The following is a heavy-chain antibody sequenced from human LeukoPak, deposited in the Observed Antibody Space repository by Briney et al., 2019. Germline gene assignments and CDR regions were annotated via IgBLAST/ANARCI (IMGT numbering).Heavy chain of an antibody. CDR2: IYTSGST. V-gene: IGHV4-4*07. J-gene: IGHJ4*02. D-gene: IGHD5-12*01. CDR3: AQAQYSGYDGGAFDY. CDR1: GGSISSYY. Sequence: PSETLSLTCTVSGGSISSYYWSWIRQPAGKGLEWIGRIYTSGSTNYNPSLKSRVTISVDKSKNQFSLKLSSVTAADTAVFYCAQAQYSGYDGGAFDYWGQGTLVTVSS.